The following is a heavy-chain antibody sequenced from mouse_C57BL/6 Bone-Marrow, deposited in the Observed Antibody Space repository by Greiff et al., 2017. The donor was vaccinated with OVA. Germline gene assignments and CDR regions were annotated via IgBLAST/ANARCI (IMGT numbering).Heavy chain of an antibody. J-gene: IGHJ4*01. Sequence: EVQLVESGPVLVKPGASVKMSCKASGYTFTDYYMNWVKQSHGKSLEWIGVINPYNGGTSYNQKFKGKATLTVDKSSSTAYMELNSLTSEDSAVYYCARFPLTGYYDAMDYWGQGTSVTVSS. V-gene: IGHV1-19*01. CDR2: INPYNGGT. CDR1: GYTFTDYY. CDR3: ARFPLTGYYDAMDY. D-gene: IGHD4-1*01.